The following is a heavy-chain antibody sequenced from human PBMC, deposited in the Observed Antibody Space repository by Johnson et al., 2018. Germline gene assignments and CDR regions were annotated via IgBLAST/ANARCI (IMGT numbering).Heavy chain of an antibody. J-gene: IGHJ1*01. CDR3: VLSLVRGEFFPY. Sequence: QVQLVESGGGVVQPGRSXRLSCAASGFTFSSYAMHWVRQAPGKGLEWVAVISYHGTTKYYADSVKGRFTISRDNSKNTLYLQMNSLRAEDTAVYYCVLSLVRGEFFPYWGQGTLVTVSS. CDR1: GFTFSSYA. V-gene: IGHV3-30-3*01. D-gene: IGHD6-6*01. CDR2: ISYHGTTK.